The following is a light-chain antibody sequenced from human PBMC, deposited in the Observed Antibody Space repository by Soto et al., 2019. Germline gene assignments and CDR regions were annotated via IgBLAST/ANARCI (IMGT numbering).Light chain of an antibody. J-gene: IGLJ1*01. V-gene: IGLV2-14*01. CDR3: SSYTTSVTYV. Sequence: QSVLTQRASGSGSPGQSITISCTGTSSDVGAYHSVSWYQQHPGKAPTLIIYDVSTPPSGISDRVSGSKSGNTASLTISGLQAEDESDYYCSSYTTSVTYVFGNRTKVTVL. CDR2: DVS. CDR1: SSDVGAYHS.